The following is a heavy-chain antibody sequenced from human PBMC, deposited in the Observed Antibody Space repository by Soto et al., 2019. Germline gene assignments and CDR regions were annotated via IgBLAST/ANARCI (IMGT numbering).Heavy chain of an antibody. J-gene: IGHJ6*01. CDR1: GFTFSSYW. D-gene: IGHD2-8*01. Sequence: EVQLVESGGGLVQPGGSLRLSCAASGFTFSSYWMHWVRHTPGKGLVWVSRIDNVGSIANYADSVKGRFTISRDNAKDTLYLQMNGLRAEDTAVYYCARGLLYLCAMDVWGQGTTVAVSS. CDR3: ARGLLYLCAMDV. V-gene: IGHV3-74*01. CDR2: IDNVGSIA.